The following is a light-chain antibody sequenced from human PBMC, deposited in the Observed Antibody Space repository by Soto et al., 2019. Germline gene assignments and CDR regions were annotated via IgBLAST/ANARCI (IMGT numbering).Light chain of an antibody. CDR2: LEGSGSY. V-gene: IGLV4-60*03. CDR1: SGRSSYI. CDR3: ETWDGYSWV. J-gene: IGLJ3*02. Sequence: QAVVTQSSSASASLGSSVKLTCTLSSGRSSYIIAWHQQQPGKAPRFLMNLEGSGSYNKGSGIPDRFSGSSSGADRYLTISNLQSEDEAYYYCETWDGYSWVFGGGTKLTVL.